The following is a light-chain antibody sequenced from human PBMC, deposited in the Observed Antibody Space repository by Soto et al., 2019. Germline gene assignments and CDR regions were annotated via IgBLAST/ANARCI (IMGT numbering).Light chain of an antibody. CDR2: GAS. Sequence: MMLTQSQATLSVSPGERVTLSCRTSHSVNSHVAWYQQKPGQAPRLLLYGASTRATGIPVRFSGSGFGTEFALTISSLQSEDFAVYYCQQYKNWPLFGQGTRLEI. CDR1: HSVNSH. CDR3: QQYKNWPL. V-gene: IGKV3-15*01. J-gene: IGKJ5*01.